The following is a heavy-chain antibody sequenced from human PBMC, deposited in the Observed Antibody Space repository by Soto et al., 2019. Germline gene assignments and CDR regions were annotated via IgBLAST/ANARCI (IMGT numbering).Heavy chain of an antibody. CDR1: GGSFSGYY. CDR2: INHSGST. D-gene: IGHD2-15*01. CDR3: AGGGSEDIVVVVAATGNWFDP. Sequence: PSETLSLTCAVYGGSFSGYYWSWIRQPPGKGLEWIGEINHSGSTNYNPSLKSRVTISVDTSKNQFSLKLSSVTAADTAVYYCAGGGSEDIVVVVAATGNWFDPWGQGTLVTVSS. V-gene: IGHV4-34*01. J-gene: IGHJ5*02.